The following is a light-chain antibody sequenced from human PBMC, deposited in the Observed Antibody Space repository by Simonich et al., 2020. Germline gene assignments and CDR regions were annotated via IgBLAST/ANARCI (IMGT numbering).Light chain of an antibody. Sequence: DIVMTQTPLSLSVTPGQPASISCKSSQSLLHSDGKTYLYWYLPKPGQSPHLLIYEVASRFSGVPDRFSGSGSGTDFTLTISSLQAEDVAVYYCQQYYSTPYTFGQGTKLEIK. CDR1: QSLLHSDGKTY. CDR3: QQYYSTPYT. CDR2: EVA. J-gene: IGKJ2*01. V-gene: IGKV2-29*02.